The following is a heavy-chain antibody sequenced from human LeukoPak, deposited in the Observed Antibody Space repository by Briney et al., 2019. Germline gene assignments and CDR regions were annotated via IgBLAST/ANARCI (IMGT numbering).Heavy chain of an antibody. CDR3: ARVRGLGVVVPAAGFGYWFDP. Sequence: PSETLSLTCTVSGGSISSSSYYWGWIRQPPGKGLEWIGSIYYSGSTYYNPSLKSRVTISVDTSKNQFSLKLSSVTAADTAVYYCARVRGLGVVVPAAGFGYWFDPWGQGTLVAVSS. D-gene: IGHD2-2*01. J-gene: IGHJ5*02. CDR1: GGSISSSSYY. CDR2: IYYSGST. V-gene: IGHV4-39*01.